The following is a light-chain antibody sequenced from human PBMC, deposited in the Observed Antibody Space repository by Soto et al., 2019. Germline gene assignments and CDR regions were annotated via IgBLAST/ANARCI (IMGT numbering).Light chain of an antibody. Sequence: QSALTQPAPVSGSPGQSITISRTGTSSDVGGYNYVSWYQQHPGKAPKLMIYEVSNRPSGVSNHFSGSRSGNTASLTISGLQAEDEADYYCSSYTSSSTYVFGTGTKVTVL. CDR3: SSYTSSSTYV. CDR1: SSDVGGYNY. CDR2: EVS. J-gene: IGLJ1*01. V-gene: IGLV2-14*01.